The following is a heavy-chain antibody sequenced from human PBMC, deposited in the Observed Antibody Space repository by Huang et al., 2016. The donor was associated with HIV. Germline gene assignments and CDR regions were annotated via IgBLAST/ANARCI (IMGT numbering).Heavy chain of an antibody. J-gene: IGHJ1*01. V-gene: IGHV3-33*08. CDR2: IWYDGSNK. Sequence: QVQLVESGGGVVQPGRSLRLSCAASGFTFSSYGMHWVRQAPGKGLEGVAVIWYDGSNKYYADSVKGRFTISRDNSKNTLYLQMNSLKTEDTAVYYCALKGDSSGWEYFRHWGQGTLVTVSS. CDR1: GFTFSSYG. D-gene: IGHD6-19*01. CDR3: ALKGDSSGWEYFRH.